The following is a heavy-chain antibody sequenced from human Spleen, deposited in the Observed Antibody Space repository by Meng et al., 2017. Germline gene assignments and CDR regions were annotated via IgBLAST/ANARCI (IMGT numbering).Heavy chain of an antibody. CDR3: VKGFDY. J-gene: IGHJ4*02. V-gene: IGHV3-30*18. CDR1: GFTFSSYG. Sequence: QVQLVESGGGVVQPGSSLRLSCADSGFTFSSYGMHWDRQATGKGLEWVAVISYDGSNKYYADSVKGRFTISRDNSKNTLYLQMNSLRAEDTAVYYCVKGFDYWGQGTLVTVSS. CDR2: ISYDGSNK.